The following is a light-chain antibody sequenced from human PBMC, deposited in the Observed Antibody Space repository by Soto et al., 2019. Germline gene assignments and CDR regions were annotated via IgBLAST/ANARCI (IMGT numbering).Light chain of an antibody. V-gene: IGKV3-20*01. CDR1: QSVSRY. CDR3: QQYGSPPWT. J-gene: IGKJ1*01. CDR2: GAS. Sequence: EIVLTQSPGTLSLSPGERATLSCRASQSVSRYLAWYQQKPGQAPRLLIYGASSRATGIPDRFSGSGSGTDFTLTISRLEPEDFAVYYCQQYGSPPWTFGQGTKVEIK.